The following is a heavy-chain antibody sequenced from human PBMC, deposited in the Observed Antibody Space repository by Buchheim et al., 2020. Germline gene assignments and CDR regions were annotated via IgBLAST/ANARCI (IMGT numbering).Heavy chain of an antibody. V-gene: IGHV3-23*01. D-gene: IGHD6-19*01. CDR1: GFTFSSYA. CDR3: AKDHGLAVAGWGDYFDY. J-gene: IGHJ4*02. CDR2: ISGSGGST. Sequence: EVQLLESGGGLVQPEGSLRLSCAASGFTFSSYAMSWVRQAPGKGLEWVSAISGSGGSTYYADSVKGRFTISRDNSKNTLYLQMNSLRAEDTAVYYCAKDHGLAVAGWGDYFDYWGQGTL.